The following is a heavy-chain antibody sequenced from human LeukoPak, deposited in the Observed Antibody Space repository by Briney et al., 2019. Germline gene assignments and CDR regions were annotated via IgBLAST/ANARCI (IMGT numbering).Heavy chain of an antibody. J-gene: IGHJ4*02. Sequence: PGGSLRLSCAASGFTFSSHVMSWVRQAPGKGLEWVSDISASGDTTYYADSVKGRFTISRDKSKNTLFLQINGLRAEDTAVYYCARDADKRLTWYSFDYWGQGTLVSVSS. CDR1: GFTFSSHV. CDR2: ISASGDTT. V-gene: IGHV3-23*01. D-gene: IGHD2-21*02. CDR3: ARDADKRLTWYSFDY.